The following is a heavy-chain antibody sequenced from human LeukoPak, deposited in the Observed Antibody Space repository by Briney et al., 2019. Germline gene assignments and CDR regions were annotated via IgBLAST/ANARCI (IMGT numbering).Heavy chain of an antibody. J-gene: IGHJ4*02. V-gene: IGHV4-59*08. CDR1: GGSISNYY. CDR3: ARHSSDIAARPNDY. D-gene: IGHD6-6*01. CDR2: IYYSGST. Sequence: PSATLSLTCTVSGGSISNYYWSWIRQPPGKGLEWIAYIYYSGSTNYNPSLKSRVTISVDTSKNQFSLNLSSVTAADTAMYYCARHSSDIAARPNDYWGQGTLVTVSS.